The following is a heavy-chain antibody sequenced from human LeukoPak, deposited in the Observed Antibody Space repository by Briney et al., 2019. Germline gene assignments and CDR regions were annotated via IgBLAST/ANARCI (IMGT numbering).Heavy chain of an antibody. Sequence: GGSLRLSCAASGFTFSSYAMSWVRQAPGQGLEWLSAISGSGGSTYYADSVKGRFTISRDNSKNTLYLQMNSLRAEDTAVYYCAKMADYGDYYFDYWGQGTLVTVSS. CDR1: GFTFSSYA. CDR3: AKMADYGDYYFDY. CDR2: ISGSGGST. V-gene: IGHV3-23*01. D-gene: IGHD4-17*01. J-gene: IGHJ4*02.